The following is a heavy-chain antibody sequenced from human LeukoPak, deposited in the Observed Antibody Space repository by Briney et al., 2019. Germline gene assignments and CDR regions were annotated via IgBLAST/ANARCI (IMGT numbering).Heavy chain of an antibody. CDR1: GYTFTSYA. J-gene: IGHJ6*03. CDR2: INTNTGNP. Sequence: ASVKVSCKASGYTFTSYAMNWVRQAPGQGLEWMGWINTNTGNPTYAQGFTGRFVFSLDTSVSTAYLQISSLKAEDTAVYYCARDSYSSSWYYNYYYYYYMDVWGKGTTVTVSS. D-gene: IGHD6-13*01. CDR3: ARDSYSSSWYYNYYYYYYMDV. V-gene: IGHV7-4-1*02.